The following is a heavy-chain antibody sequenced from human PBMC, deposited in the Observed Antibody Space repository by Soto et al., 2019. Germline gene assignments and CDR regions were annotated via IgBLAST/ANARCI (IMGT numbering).Heavy chain of an antibody. CDR3: ARAQYGGRDCYYYFDY. CDR2: INQDGSQK. J-gene: IGHJ4*02. D-gene: IGHD2-21*02. V-gene: IGHV3-7*03. CDR1: GFTFSNYW. Sequence: PGGSLRLSCAASGFTFSNYWVNWVRQAPGKGLEWVANINQDGSQKYYVDSVRGRFTISRDNAKNSLYLQMNSLTADDTAMYFCARAQYGGRDCYYYFDYWGQGVLVTVSS.